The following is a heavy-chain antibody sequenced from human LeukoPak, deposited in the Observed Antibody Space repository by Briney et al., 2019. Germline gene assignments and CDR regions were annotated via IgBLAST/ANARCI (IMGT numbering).Heavy chain of an antibody. CDR2: ISWNSGSI. CDR1: GFTFDDYA. Sequence: GGSLRLSCAASGFTFDDYAMHWVRQAPGKGLEWVSGISWNSGSIGYADSVKGRFTISRDNAKNSLYLQMNSLRAEDTALYYCAKAPIRGLSGDFDYWGQGTLVTVSS. V-gene: IGHV3-9*01. J-gene: IGHJ4*02. D-gene: IGHD3-10*02. CDR3: AKAPIRGLSGDFDY.